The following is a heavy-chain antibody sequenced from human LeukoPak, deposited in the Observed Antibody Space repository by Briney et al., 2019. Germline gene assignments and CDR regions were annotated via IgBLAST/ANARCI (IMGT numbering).Heavy chain of an antibody. CDR1: GGSFSLYY. D-gene: IGHD3-22*01. Sequence: SETLSLTCAVYGGSFSLYYWTWIRQPPGKGLEWIGEINHSGSTNYNPSLMGRVTISVDTSKTQFSLKLSSVTAADTAVYYCAHSVFYDSTAAYWGQGTLVVVSS. CDR2: INHSGST. CDR3: AHSVFYDSTAAY. V-gene: IGHV4-34*01. J-gene: IGHJ4*02.